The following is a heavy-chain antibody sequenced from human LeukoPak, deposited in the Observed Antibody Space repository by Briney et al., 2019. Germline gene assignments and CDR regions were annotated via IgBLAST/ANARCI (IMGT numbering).Heavy chain of an antibody. J-gene: IGHJ4*02. V-gene: IGHV1-69*05. Sequence: GASVKLSCSASGGTLSSYAISWVRQAPGQGREWMGAIIPIFGTANYAEKFKGRVTITTDESTSTAYMEMSSLRSEDTAVYYCARGARIDEAGRAPDYWGQGTLVTVSS. CDR1: GGTLSSYA. D-gene: IGHD6-13*01. CDR2: IIPIFGTA. CDR3: ARGARIDEAGRAPDY.